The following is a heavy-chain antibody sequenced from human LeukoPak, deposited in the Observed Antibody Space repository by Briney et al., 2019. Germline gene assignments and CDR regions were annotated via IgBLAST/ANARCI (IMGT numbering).Heavy chain of an antibody. D-gene: IGHD5-12*01. J-gene: IGHJ6*03. V-gene: IGHV3-30*03. CDR1: GFTFSSYG. Sequence: PGGSLRLSCAASGFTFSSYGMHWVRQAPGKGLEWVAVISYDGSNKYYADSVKGRFSISRDNAENTLYLQMNSLRAEDTAVYYCAREKWLRYYMDVWGKGTTVTVSS. CDR2: ISYDGSNK. CDR3: AREKWLRYYMDV.